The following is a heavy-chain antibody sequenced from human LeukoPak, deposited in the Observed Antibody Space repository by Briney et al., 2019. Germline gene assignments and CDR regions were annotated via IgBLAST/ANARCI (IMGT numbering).Heavy chain of an antibody. CDR1: GFSVSNDY. D-gene: IGHD3-22*01. CDR3: AKDSSSYDWGYMDV. CDR2: INRGGTT. V-gene: IGHV3-53*01. Sequence: GGSLRLSCAVSGFSVSNDYINLVRQAPGKGPEWVSVINRGGTTYYADSVKGRFSFSRDNSKNTVFLQMNSLRAADTAVYYCAKDSSSYDWGYMDVWGKGTMVTISS. J-gene: IGHJ6*03.